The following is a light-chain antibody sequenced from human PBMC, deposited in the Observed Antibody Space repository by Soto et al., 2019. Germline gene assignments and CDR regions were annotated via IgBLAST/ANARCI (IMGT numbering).Light chain of an antibody. CDR1: RGYNNYA. CDR2: VNRDGSH. V-gene: IGLV4-69*02. J-gene: IGLJ3*02. CDR3: QSWGTGKRV. Sequence: QPVLTQPPSASASLGASVNLTCILRRGYNNYAIAWHQQQPGRGPRVLMKVNRDGSHNKGDGIPARFSGSSSGAGRHLTISGIQSSAEAVYFCQSWGTGKRVFGGGTKVTVL.